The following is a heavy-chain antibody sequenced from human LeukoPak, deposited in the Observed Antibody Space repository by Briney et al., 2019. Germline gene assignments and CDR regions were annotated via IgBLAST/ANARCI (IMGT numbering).Heavy chain of an antibody. J-gene: IGHJ5*02. CDR3: ATSHDVKTAPYDL. V-gene: IGHV4-4*09. CDR2: IFTSGWT. D-gene: IGHD2-21*01. CDR1: GGSISSYY. Sequence: SETLSLTCTVSGGSISSYYLSWVRQSPGKGLDLIGYIFTSGWTDYNPSLKSRVTMSVDTSKNQLSMELRFLTAADTAVYYCATSHDVKTAPYDLWGQGTLVTVSS.